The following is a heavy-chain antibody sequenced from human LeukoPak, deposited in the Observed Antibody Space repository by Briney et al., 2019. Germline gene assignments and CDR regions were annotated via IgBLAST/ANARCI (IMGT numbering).Heavy chain of an antibody. V-gene: IGHV4-59*12. D-gene: IGHD3-10*01. CDR2: IYYSGST. CDR3: ASLYGSGSYYIPTPT. J-gene: IGHJ4*02. Sequence: SETLSLTCSVSGGSFSTYYWSWIRQPPGKGLEWIGYIYYSGSTNYNPSLKSRVTISIDTSKNQFSLKLSSVTAADTAVYYCASLYGSGSYYIPTPTWGQGTLVTVSS. CDR1: GGSFSTYY.